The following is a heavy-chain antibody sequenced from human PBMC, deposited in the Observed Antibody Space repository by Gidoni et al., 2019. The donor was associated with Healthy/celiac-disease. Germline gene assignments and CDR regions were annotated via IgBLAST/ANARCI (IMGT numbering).Heavy chain of an antibody. J-gene: IGHJ5*02. D-gene: IGHD6-13*01. CDR2: INHSGST. CDR1: GGSFSGYY. Sequence: QVQLQQWGAGLLKPSETLSLTCAVYGGSFSGYYWSWIRQPPGKGLEWIGEINHSGSTNYNPSLKSRVTISVDTSKNQFSLKLSSVTAADTAVYYCARGYSSSWYLSPWGQGTLVTVSS. CDR3: ARGYSSSWYLSP. V-gene: IGHV4-34*01.